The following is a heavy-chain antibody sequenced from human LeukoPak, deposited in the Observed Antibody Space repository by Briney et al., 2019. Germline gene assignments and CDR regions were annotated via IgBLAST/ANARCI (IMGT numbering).Heavy chain of an antibody. V-gene: IGHV3-23*01. D-gene: IGHD2-2*01. J-gene: IGHJ3*02. CDR3: AKDRVPAAGADAFDI. CDR2: ISGSGIST. Sequence: PGGSLRLSWAASRFTFSSYAMSWVRQAPGKGLEWVSGISGSGISTYCVDSVKGRFTISRDNSKNTLYLQMNSLRAEDTAVYYCAKDRVPAAGADAFDIWGQGTMVTVSS. CDR1: RFTFSSYA.